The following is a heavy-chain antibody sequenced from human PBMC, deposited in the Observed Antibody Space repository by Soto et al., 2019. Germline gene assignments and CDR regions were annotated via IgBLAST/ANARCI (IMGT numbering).Heavy chain of an antibody. Sequence: SETLSLTCTVSGGSISSYCWSWIRQPPGKGLEWIGYIYYSGSTNYNPSLKSRVTISVDTPKNQFSLKLSSVTAADTAVYYCARGDYDFWSGPMNLDYWGQGTLVTVSS. D-gene: IGHD3-3*01. V-gene: IGHV4-59*01. CDR1: GGSISSYC. J-gene: IGHJ4*02. CDR3: ARGDYDFWSGPMNLDY. CDR2: IYYSGST.